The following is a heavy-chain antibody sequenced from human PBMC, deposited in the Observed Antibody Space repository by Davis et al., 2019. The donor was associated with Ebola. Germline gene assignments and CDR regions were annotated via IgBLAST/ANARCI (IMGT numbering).Heavy chain of an antibody. CDR3: AGGYCSSTSCYSAFDI. CDR2: IYPGDSDT. CDR1: GYSFTSYW. Sequence: GESLKISCKGSGYSFTSYWIGWVRQMPGKGLEWMGIIYPGDSDTRYSPSFQGQVTISADKSISTAYLQWSSLKASDTAMYYCAGGYCSSTSCYSAFDIWGQGTMVTVSS. J-gene: IGHJ3*02. V-gene: IGHV5-51*01. D-gene: IGHD2-2*02.